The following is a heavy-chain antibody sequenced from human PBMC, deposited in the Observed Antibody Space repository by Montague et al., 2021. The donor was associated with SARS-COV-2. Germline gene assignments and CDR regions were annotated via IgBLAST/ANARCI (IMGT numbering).Heavy chain of an antibody. J-gene: IGHJ6*02. CDR2: LYYSGST. CDR1: GGSISSGGYY. CDR3: ARGFGYFYWLLFSPLDV. Sequence: TLSLTCTVSGGSISSGGYYWSWIRQHPGKGLVWIGYLYYSGSTYYNPSLKSRVTISVNTSKNQFSLKVSAVTAADTAVYYCARGFGYFYWLLFSPLDVWGQGTTVTVSS. V-gene: IGHV4-31*03. D-gene: IGHD3-9*01.